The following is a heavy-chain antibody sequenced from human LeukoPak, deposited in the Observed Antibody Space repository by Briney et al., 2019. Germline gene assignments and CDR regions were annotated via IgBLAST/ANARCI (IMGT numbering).Heavy chain of an antibody. CDR2: ISGSGGST. Sequence: GGSLRLSCAASGFTFSSYAMSWVRQAPGKGLEWVSAISGSGGSTYYADSVKGRFTISRDNSKNTLYLQMNSLRAEDTAVYYCARRPAAGRCFDYWGPGTLVTVSS. D-gene: IGHD6-13*01. V-gene: IGHV3-23*01. J-gene: IGHJ4*02. CDR3: ARRPAAGRCFDY. CDR1: GFTFSSYA.